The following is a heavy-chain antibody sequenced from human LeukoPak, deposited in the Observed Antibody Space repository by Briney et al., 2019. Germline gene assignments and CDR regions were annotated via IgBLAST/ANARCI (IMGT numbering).Heavy chain of an antibody. Sequence: SETLSLTCTVSGGAISSYYWSWIRQPPGKGLEWIGYIYYSGSTNYNPSLKSRVTISVDTSKNQFSLKLSSVTAADTAVYYCARHRGTLYWFDPRGQGTPVTVSS. J-gene: IGHJ5*02. CDR3: ARHRGTLYWFDP. CDR1: GGAISSYY. CDR2: IYYSGST. D-gene: IGHD3-10*01. V-gene: IGHV4-59*08.